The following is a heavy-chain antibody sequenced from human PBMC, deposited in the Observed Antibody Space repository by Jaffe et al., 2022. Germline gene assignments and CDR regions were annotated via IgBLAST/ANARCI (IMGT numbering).Heavy chain of an antibody. D-gene: IGHD2-2*01. V-gene: IGHV3-30*02. CDR2: IRYDGSNK. CDR1: GFTFSSYG. Sequence: QVQLVESGGGVVQPGGSLRLSCAASGFTFSSYGMHWVRQAPGKGLEWVAFIRYDGSNKYYADSVKGRFTISRDNSKNTLYLQMNSLRAEDTAVYYCAKDGEYRKYQLLCVDYWGQGTLVTVSS. CDR3: AKDGEYRKYQLLCVDY. J-gene: IGHJ4*02.